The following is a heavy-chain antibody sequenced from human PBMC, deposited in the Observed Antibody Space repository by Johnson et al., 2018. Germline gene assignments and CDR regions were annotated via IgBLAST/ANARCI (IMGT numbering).Heavy chain of an antibody. V-gene: IGHV3-73*01. J-gene: IGHJ1*01. Sequence: VQLVQSGGGLVKPGGSLRVSCAASGFTFSSYSMNWVRQASGKGLEWVGHIANKADSYATAYAASIKGRFIISRDDSKDSAYRQMNSLRAEDTAVYYFAKDWEIAAVGTGGYFHHWGQGTLVTVSS. D-gene: IGHD6-13*01. CDR3: AKDWEIAAVGTGGYFHH. CDR2: IANKADSYAT. CDR1: GFTFSSYS.